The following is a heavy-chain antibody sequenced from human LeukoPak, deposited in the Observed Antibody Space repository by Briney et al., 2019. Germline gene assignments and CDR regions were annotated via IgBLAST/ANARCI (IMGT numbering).Heavy chain of an antibody. J-gene: IGHJ6*02. V-gene: IGHV1-3*01. D-gene: IGHD3-3*02. Sequence: KFQGRVTITRDTSASTAYMELSSLRSEDTAVYYCASISRYCGMDVWGQGTTVTVSS. CDR3: ASISRYCGMDV.